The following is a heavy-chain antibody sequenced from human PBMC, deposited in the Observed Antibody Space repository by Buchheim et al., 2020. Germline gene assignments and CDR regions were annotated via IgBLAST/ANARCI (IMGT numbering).Heavy chain of an antibody. Sequence: QVQLQQWGAGLLKPSETLSLTCAVYGGSFSGYYWSWIRQPPGKGLEWIGEINHSGSTNYNPSLKSRVTISVDTSTNQFSLKLSSVTAADTAVYYCARGPQRGYCSSTSCYRDDYWGQGTL. CDR3: ARGPQRGYCSSTSCYRDDY. CDR2: INHSGST. CDR1: GGSFSGYY. V-gene: IGHV4-34*01. J-gene: IGHJ4*02. D-gene: IGHD2-2*02.